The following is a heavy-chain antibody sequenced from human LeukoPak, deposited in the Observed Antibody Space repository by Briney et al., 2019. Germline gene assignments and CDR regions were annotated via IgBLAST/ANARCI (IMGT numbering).Heavy chain of an antibody. CDR2: IYPGDSDT. V-gene: IGHV5-51*01. Sequence: GESLKISCQGSAYSFTSYSIGWVRHMPGKGLEWMGIIYPGDSDTRYSPSFQGQVTISADKSISTAYLQWSSLKASDTAMYYCARLGVSEYFDYWGLGTLVTVSS. CDR1: AYSFTSYS. D-gene: IGHD2/OR15-2a*01. CDR3: ARLGVSEYFDY. J-gene: IGHJ4*02.